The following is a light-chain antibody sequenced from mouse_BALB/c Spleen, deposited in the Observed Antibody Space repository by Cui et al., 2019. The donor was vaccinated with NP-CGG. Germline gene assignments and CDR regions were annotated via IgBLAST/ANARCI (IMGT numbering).Light chain of an antibody. V-gene: IGLV1*01. J-gene: IGLJ1*01. CDR3: ALWYSNHWV. CDR1: TGAVITSNY. Sequence: QAVVTPESALTTSPGETLTLTCRSSTGAVITSNYANWVQEKPDHLFTGLIGGTNNRAPGVPARFSGSLIGDKAALTITGAQTEDEAIYFCALWYSNHWVFGGGTKLTVL. CDR2: GTN.